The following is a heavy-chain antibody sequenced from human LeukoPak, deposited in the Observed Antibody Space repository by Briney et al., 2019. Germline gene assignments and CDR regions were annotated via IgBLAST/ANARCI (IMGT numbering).Heavy chain of an antibody. Sequence: SGPTLVNPTQTLTLTCPFSRFSLSTSGVGVGWIRQPPGKAPEWLALIYWDDDKRYGPSLKSRLTITKDTSKNQVVLTMTNMDPVDTATYYCAHNLIKSRHIVVVTDAFDIWGQGTMVTVSS. J-gene: IGHJ3*02. CDR1: RFSLSTSGVG. CDR2: IYWDDDK. V-gene: IGHV2-5*05. D-gene: IGHD2-21*02. CDR3: AHNLIKSRHIVVVTDAFDI.